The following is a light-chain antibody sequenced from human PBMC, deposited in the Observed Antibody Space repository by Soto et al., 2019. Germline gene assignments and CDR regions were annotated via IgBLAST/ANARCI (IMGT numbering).Light chain of an antibody. CDR1: QPISSY. CDR2: DAS. Sequence: DIVLTQSPATLSLSPGERATLSCRASQPISSYLAWYQHKPGQAPRLLISDASDRATGIPARFSGSGSGTDFTLTISSLEPEDFAGYYCQQRSNWPPAFGQGTKVEIK. V-gene: IGKV3-11*01. J-gene: IGKJ1*01. CDR3: QQRSNWPPA.